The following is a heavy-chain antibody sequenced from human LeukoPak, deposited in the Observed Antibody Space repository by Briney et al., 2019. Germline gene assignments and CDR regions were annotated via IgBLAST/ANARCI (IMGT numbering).Heavy chain of an antibody. D-gene: IGHD2-2*01. CDR3: ARARGDIVVVPAAIWFDP. Sequence: ASVKVSCKASGYTFTIYYMHCVRQSPGQGLEWMGWIKPNSGGTNYAQKFQGRVSMTRDTSISTAYMELSRLRSDDTAGYYCARARGDIVVVPAAIWFDPWGQGTLVTVSS. CDR1: GYTFTIYY. J-gene: IGHJ5*02. CDR2: IKPNSGGT. V-gene: IGHV1-2*02.